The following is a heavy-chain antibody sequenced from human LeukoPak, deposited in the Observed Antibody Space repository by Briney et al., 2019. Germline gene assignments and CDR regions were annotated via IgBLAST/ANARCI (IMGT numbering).Heavy chain of an antibody. Sequence: ASVKVSCKASGYTLTTSGISWVRQAPGQGLEWMGWISGFNGNTDYAQKFQGRLTMTTDTSTSTAYMELRSLRSDDTAVYYCARDRAVLLFGELLSDYGMDVWGQGTTVTVSS. CDR2: ISGFNGNT. CDR3: ARDRAVLLFGELLSDYGMDV. V-gene: IGHV1-18*01. CDR1: GYTLTTSG. D-gene: IGHD3-10*01. J-gene: IGHJ6*02.